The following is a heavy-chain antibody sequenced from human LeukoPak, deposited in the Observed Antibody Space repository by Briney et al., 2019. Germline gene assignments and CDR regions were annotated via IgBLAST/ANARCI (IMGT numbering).Heavy chain of an antibody. V-gene: IGHV3-48*04. Sequence: PGGSLRLSCAASGFTFSSYSMNWVRQAPGKGLEWVSYISSSSSTIYYADSVKGRFTISRDNAKNSLYLQMNSLRAEDTAVYYCARDSYYDSSGYYRPTVDAFDIWGQGTMVTVSS. CDR3: ARDSYYDSSGYYRPTVDAFDI. D-gene: IGHD3-22*01. J-gene: IGHJ3*02. CDR2: ISSSSSTI. CDR1: GFTFSSYS.